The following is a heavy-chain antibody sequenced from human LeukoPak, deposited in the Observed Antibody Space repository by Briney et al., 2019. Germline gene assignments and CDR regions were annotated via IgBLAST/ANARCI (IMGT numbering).Heavy chain of an antibody. D-gene: IGHD2/OR15-2a*01. CDR2: ICYSGST. CDR3: ARGRRELKYGPDY. J-gene: IGHJ4*02. CDR1: GGSISSSSYC. Sequence: PSETLSLTCTVSGGSISSSSYCWGWIRQPPGKGLEWIGNICYSGSTHYNPSLKSRVIISVDTSKNQFSLKLSSVTAADTAVYYCARGRRELKYGPDYWGQGTVVTVSS. V-gene: IGHV4-39*07.